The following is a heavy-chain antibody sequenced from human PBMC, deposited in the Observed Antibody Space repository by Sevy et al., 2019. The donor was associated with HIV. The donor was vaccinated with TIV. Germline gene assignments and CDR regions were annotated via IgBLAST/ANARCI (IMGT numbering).Heavy chain of an antibody. D-gene: IGHD4-17*01. V-gene: IGHV3-33*01. J-gene: IGHJ5*02. CDR3: PRGDYGDHGWFDP. CDR1: GFTFTHYG. CDR2: IWYDGSKK. Sequence: GGSLRLSCAASGFTFTHYGMHWVRQAPGKGLEWVAVIWYDGSKKYYADSVKGRFTISRDNAKNTLYLQMDSLRVEDTAVYYCPRGDYGDHGWFDPWGQGTLVTVSS.